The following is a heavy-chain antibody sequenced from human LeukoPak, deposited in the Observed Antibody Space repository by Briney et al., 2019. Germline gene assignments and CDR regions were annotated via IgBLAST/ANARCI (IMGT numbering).Heavy chain of an antibody. V-gene: IGHV3-23*01. D-gene: IGHD6-13*01. CDR1: GFTFSTYA. CDR2: ISGSGGST. CDR3: AKKGIAAADSIDY. Sequence: GGSLRLSCAASGFTFSTYAMNWVRQAPGKGLEWVSGISGSGGSTYYADSVKGRFTISRDNSKNTPYLQMNSLRAEDTAVYYCAKKGIAAADSIDYWGQGTLVTVSS. J-gene: IGHJ4*02.